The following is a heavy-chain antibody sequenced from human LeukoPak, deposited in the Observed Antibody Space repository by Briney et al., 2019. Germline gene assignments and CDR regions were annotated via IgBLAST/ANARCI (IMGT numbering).Heavy chain of an antibody. V-gene: IGHV4-39*07. CDR1: GGSISSSSYY. D-gene: IGHD3-22*01. J-gene: IGHJ4*02. CDR3: ARDYDSSGYSFDY. Sequence: PSETLSLTCTVSGGSISSSSYYWGWIRQPPGKGLEWIGYIYHSGSTYYNPSLKSRVTISVDRSKNQFSLKLSSVTAADTAVYYCARDYDSSGYSFDYWGQGTLVTVSS. CDR2: IYHSGST.